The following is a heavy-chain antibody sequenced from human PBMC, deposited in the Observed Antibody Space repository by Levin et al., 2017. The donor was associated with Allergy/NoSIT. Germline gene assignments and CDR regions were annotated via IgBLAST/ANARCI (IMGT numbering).Heavy chain of an antibody. CDR3: TREDILTGYWNSYWYFDL. D-gene: IGHD3-9*01. V-gene: IGHV3-49*03. Sequence: GGSLRLSCTASGFTFGDYAMSWFRQAPGKGLEWVGFIRSKAYGGTTEYAASVKGRFTISRDDSKSIAYLQMNSLKTEDTAVYYCTREDILTGYWNSYWYFDLWGRGTLVTVSS. CDR2: IRSKAYGGTT. CDR1: GFTFGDYA. J-gene: IGHJ2*01.